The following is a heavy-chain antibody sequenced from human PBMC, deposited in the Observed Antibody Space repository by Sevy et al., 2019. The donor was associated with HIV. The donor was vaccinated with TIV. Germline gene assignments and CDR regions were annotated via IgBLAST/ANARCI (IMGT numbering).Heavy chain of an antibody. CDR3: ARVTGYYYYYMDV. Sequence: SETLSLTCTVSGGSISSYYWSWIRQPPGKGLEWIGYIYYSGSTNYNPSLNSRVTISVDTSKNQFSLKLSSVTAADTAVYYCARVTGYYYYYMDVWGKGTTVTVSS. D-gene: IGHD3-9*01. CDR1: GGSISSYY. CDR2: IYYSGST. J-gene: IGHJ6*03. V-gene: IGHV4-59*01.